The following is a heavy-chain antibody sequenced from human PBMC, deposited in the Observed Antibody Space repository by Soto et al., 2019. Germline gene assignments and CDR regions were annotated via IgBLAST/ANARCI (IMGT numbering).Heavy chain of an antibody. Sequence: QVQLVESGGGVVQPGRSLRLSCAASGFTFNNYGIHWVRQAPGKGLEWVAFISFDGSKKYYPDSVKGRFTISRDNSNSTLYLQLDSLRAEDTAVYYCAKDRVALAGLGFVDNWGQGTLVTVSS. CDR1: GFTFNNYG. V-gene: IGHV3-30*18. CDR3: AKDRVALAGLGFVDN. CDR2: ISFDGSKK. J-gene: IGHJ4*02. D-gene: IGHD6-19*01.